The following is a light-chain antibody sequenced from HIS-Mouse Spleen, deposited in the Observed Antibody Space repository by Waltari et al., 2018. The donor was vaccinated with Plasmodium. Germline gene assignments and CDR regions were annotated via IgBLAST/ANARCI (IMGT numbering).Light chain of an antibody. CDR1: ALPKKS. CDR3: YSTDSSGNHRV. CDR2: EDS. V-gene: IGLV3-10*01. Sequence: SYELTQPPSVSVSPGPTARITCSGDALPKKSAYWYQQKSGQAPVLAIYEDSKRPTGIPERFSGSSSGTMATLTISGAQVEDEADYDCYSTDSSGNHRVFGGGTKLTVL. J-gene: IGLJ3*02.